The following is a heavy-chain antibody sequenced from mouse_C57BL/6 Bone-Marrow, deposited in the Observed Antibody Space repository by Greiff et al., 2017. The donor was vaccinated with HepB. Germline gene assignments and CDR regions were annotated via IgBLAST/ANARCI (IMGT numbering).Heavy chain of an antibody. V-gene: IGHV1-82*01. CDR1: GYAFSSSW. CDR2: IYPGDGDT. J-gene: IGHJ2*01. CDR3: ARYWDFDY. D-gene: IGHD4-1*01. Sequence: VKLQQSGPELVKPGASVKISCKASGYAFSSSWMNWVKQRPGKGLEWIGRIYPGDGDTNYNGKFKGKATLTADKSSSTAYMQLSSLTSEDSAVYYCARYWDFDYWGQGTTLTVSS.